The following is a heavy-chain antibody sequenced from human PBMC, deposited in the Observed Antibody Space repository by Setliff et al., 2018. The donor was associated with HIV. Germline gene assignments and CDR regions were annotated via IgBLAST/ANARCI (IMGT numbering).Heavy chain of an antibody. Sequence: PGGSLRLSCEGSGFNFSNYWISWVRQGPGKGLEWVAKIKEDGSEKYYVDSVKGRFTISRDNAKNSLYLQMNSLRAEDTAIYYCATDFSISAWGQGTLVTVSS. CDR2: IKEDGSEK. V-gene: IGHV3-7*01. CDR3: ATDFSISA. D-gene: IGHD2-2*01. J-gene: IGHJ1*01. CDR1: GFNFSNYW.